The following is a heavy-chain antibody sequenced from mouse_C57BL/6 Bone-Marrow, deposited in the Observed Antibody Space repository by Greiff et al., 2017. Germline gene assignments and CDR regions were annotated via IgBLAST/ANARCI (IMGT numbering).Heavy chain of an antibody. J-gene: IGHJ2*01. Sequence: VQLQQPGAELVRPGSSVKLSCKASGYTFTSYWMDWVKQRPGQGLEWIGDVYPSDSETHYNQKFKGKAKLTVVTSSSTAYMELSSLTSEDSAVYYCASDGAGTTRVYFDYWGQGTTLTVSA. V-gene: IGHV1-61*01. CDR3: ASDGAGTTRVYFDY. CDR1: GYTFTSYW. D-gene: IGHD4-1*01. CDR2: VYPSDSET.